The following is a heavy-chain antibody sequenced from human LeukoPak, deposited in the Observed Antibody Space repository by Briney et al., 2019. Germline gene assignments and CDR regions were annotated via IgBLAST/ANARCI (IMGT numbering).Heavy chain of an antibody. CDR3: ARDSHYDILTGYFHFDY. V-gene: IGHV4-4*07. D-gene: IGHD3-9*01. CDR2: IYTSGST. J-gene: IGHJ4*02. Sequence: SETLSLTCTVSGGSISSYYWSWIRQPAGKGLEWIGRIYTSGSTNYNPSLKSRVTMSVDTSKNQFSLKLSSVTAADTAVYYCARDSHYDILTGYFHFDYWGQGTLVTVSS. CDR1: GGSISSYY.